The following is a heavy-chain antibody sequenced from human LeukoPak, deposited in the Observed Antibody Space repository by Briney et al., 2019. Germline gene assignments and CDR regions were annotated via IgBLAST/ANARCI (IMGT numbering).Heavy chain of an antibody. D-gene: IGHD3-3*01. CDR2: INHSGST. J-gene: IGHJ4*02. V-gene: IGHV4-34*01. CDR3: ARHSTFFGVVIIKGRVRGPFDY. Sequence: SETLSLTCAVYGGSFSGYYWSWIRQPPGTGLEWIGEINHSGSTNYNPSLKSRVTISVDTSKNQFSLKLSSVTAADTAVYYWARHSTFFGVVIIKGRVRGPFDYWGQGTLVTVSS. CDR1: GGSFSGYY.